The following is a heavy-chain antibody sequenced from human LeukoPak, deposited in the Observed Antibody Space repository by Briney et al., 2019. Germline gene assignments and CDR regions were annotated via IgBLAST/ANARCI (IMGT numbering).Heavy chain of an antibody. J-gene: IGHJ5*02. V-gene: IGHV3-33*01. CDR3: VRGVGVSRFNYFDP. CDR2: IWYDASDR. CDR1: GFTFSSFG. D-gene: IGHD5-24*01. Sequence: PGRSLTLSCAASGFTFSSFGMHWVRQAPGKGLEWVAVIWYDASDRYYADSVKGRFTISRDNSKNTLFLQMNSLRDDDMAVYYCVRGVGVSRFNYFDPWGQGTLVVVSS.